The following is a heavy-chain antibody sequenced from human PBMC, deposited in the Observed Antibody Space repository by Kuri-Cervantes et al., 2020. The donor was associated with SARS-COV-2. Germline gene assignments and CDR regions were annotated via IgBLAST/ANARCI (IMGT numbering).Heavy chain of an antibody. Sequence: ASVKVSCKASGGTFSSSAISWVRQAPGQGLEWMGWISAYNGNTNYAQQVQDRVTLTTDTSTSTAYMELRSLRSDDTAVYYCAREVERRELDYWGQGTLVTVSS. CDR3: AREVERRELDY. J-gene: IGHJ4*02. V-gene: IGHV1-18*01. CDR1: GGTFSSSA. CDR2: ISAYNGNT. D-gene: IGHD1-1*01.